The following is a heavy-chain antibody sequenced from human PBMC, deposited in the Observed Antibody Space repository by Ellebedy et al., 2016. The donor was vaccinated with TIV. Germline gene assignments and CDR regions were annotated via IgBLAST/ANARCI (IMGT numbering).Heavy chain of an antibody. CDR1: GGSISSSNYY. Sequence: SETLSLTXAVSGGSISSSNYYWGWIRQPPGKGLEWIGTIFYSGTTYYNPSLKSRVTISIDMPKNQFSLRLTSVTAADTAVYYCARPQQLVFDAFDIWGQGTMVTVSS. D-gene: IGHD6-13*01. V-gene: IGHV4-39*01. CDR2: IFYSGTT. J-gene: IGHJ3*02. CDR3: ARPQQLVFDAFDI.